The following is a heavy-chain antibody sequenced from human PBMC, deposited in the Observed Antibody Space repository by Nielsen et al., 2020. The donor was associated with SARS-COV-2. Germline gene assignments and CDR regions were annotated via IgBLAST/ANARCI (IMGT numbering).Heavy chain of an antibody. D-gene: IGHD2-15*01. CDR3: ARGRGYCSGGSCYSGNWFDP. CDR1: GYTFTGYY. J-gene: IGHJ5*02. CDR2: INPNSGGT. V-gene: IGHV1-2*06. Sequence: ASVKVSCKASGYTFTGYYMHWVRQAPGQGLEWMGRINPNSGGTNYAQKFQGRVTMTRNTSISTAYMELSSLRSEDTAVYYCARGRGYCSGGSCYSGNWFDPWGQGTLVTVSS.